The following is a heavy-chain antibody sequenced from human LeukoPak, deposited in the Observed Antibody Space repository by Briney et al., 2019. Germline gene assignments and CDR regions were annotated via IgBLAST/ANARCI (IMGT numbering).Heavy chain of an antibody. CDR1: GGSISNYC. D-gene: IGHD6-6*01. V-gene: IGHV4-4*07. CDR2: IYTSGNT. Sequence: SETLSLTCTVSGGSISNYCWSWIRQPAGKGLEWIGRIYTSGNTNYNPSLKSRVTMSVDTSKNQFSLKLSSVTAADTAVYYCAKQYSSSSPLDYWGQGTLVTVSS. J-gene: IGHJ4*02. CDR3: AKQYSSSSPLDY.